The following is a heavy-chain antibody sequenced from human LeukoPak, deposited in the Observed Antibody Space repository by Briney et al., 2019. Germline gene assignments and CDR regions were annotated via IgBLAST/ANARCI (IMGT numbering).Heavy chain of an antibody. CDR3: ARHVVDYSSSWYGSQFDY. V-gene: IGHV4-61*01. CDR1: GGSITSGSYY. CDR2: IYYSGST. J-gene: IGHJ4*02. D-gene: IGHD6-13*01. Sequence: SSETLSLTCTVSGGSITSGSYYWTWIWQPPGKGLEWIGYIYYSGSTNYNPPLKSRVTISVDTSKNQFSLKLSSVTAADTAVYYCARHVVDYSSSWYGSQFDYWGQGTLVTVSS.